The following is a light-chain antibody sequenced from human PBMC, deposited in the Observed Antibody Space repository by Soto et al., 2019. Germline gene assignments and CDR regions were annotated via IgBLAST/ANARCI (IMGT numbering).Light chain of an antibody. J-gene: IGKJ1*01. Sequence: EIVMTQSPATLFVSAGERATLSCRASQSVSSNLAWYQQKPGQAPRLLIYGASTRATGIPARFSGSGSGTEFTLTISSLQSEDFAVYYCQQYNIWPPWTFGQGTKVEIK. CDR1: QSVSSN. V-gene: IGKV3-15*01. CDR2: GAS. CDR3: QQYNIWPPWT.